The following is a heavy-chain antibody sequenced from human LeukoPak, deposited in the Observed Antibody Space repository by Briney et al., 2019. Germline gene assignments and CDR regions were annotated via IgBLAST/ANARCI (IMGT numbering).Heavy chain of an antibody. CDR3: ARAGIAARPDAFDI. CDR1: GGSISSYY. V-gene: IGHV4-59*01. J-gene: IGHJ3*02. CDR2: IYYSGST. Sequence: PSETLSLTCTVSGGSISSYYWSWIRQPPGKGLEWIGYIYYSGSTNYNPSLKSRVIISVDTSKNQFSLKLSSVTAADTAVYYCARAGIAARPDAFDIWGQGTMVTVSS. D-gene: IGHD6-6*01.